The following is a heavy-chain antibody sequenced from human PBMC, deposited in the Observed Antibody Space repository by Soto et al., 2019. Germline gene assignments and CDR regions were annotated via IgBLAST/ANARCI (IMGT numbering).Heavy chain of an antibody. CDR2: ISSSGSTI. Sequence: PGGSLRLSCAASGFTLSSYEMNWVRQAPGKGLEWVSYISSSGSTIYYADSVKGRFTISRDNAKNSLYLQMNSLRAEDTAVYYCARASCFICGMDVWGQGTTVTVSS. J-gene: IGHJ6*02. D-gene: IGHD2-2*01. CDR3: ARASCFICGMDV. V-gene: IGHV3-48*03. CDR1: GFTLSSYE.